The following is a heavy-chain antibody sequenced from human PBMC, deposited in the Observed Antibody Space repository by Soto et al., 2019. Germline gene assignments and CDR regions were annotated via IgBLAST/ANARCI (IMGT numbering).Heavy chain of an antibody. J-gene: IGHJ4*02. CDR3: ARCSGGSCYLPSDY. CDR1: GFTFSSYA. CDR2: ISATAEST. Sequence: GGSLRLSCAASGFTFSSYAMNWVRQAPGKGLEWVSGISATAESTFYADSVKGRFTISRDNSKNTLCLQMNSLRAEDTAVYYCARCSGGSCYLPSDYWGQGTLVTVSS. V-gene: IGHV3-23*01. D-gene: IGHD2-15*01.